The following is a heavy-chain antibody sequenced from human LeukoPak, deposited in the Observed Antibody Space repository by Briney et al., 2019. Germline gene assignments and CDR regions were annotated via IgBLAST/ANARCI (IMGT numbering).Heavy chain of an antibody. CDR3: ARRGYSYGYDWFDP. CDR2: IFPSGGEI. D-gene: IGHD5-18*01. Sequence: GGSLRLSCAASGYTFSTFAMIWVRQPPGKGLEWVSSIFPSGGEIHYADSVKGRFTISRDNSKNTLYLQMNSLRAEDTAVYYCARRGYSYGYDWFDPWGQGTLVTVSS. V-gene: IGHV3-23*01. J-gene: IGHJ5*02. CDR1: GYTFSTFA.